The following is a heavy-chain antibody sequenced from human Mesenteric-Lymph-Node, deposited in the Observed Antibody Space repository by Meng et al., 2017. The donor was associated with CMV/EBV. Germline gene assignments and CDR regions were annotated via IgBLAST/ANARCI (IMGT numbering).Heavy chain of an antibody. Sequence: SCAASGFSFSSSAMHWGRQAPGKGLEWVAVISYDGSNKYYADSVRGRFTISRDNSKNTVYPQMNSLRADDTAVHYCAREYELRYFDLWGRGTLVTVSS. D-gene: IGHD1-26*01. V-gene: IGHV3-30-3*01. CDR2: ISYDGSNK. CDR1: GFSFSSSA. J-gene: IGHJ2*01. CDR3: AREYELRYFDL.